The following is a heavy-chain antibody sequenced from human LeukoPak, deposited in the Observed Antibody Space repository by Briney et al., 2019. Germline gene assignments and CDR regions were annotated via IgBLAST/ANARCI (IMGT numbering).Heavy chain of an antibody. CDR2: ISGYNGNT. D-gene: IGHD3-22*01. Sequence: ASVKVSCKASGYTFTRYGISWVRQAPGQGLEWMGWISGYNGNTNHAQKVQGRVTMTTDTSTNTAYMEMRSLRSDDTAVYYCARGGKEGSGYGDYWGQGTLVTVSS. V-gene: IGHV1-18*01. CDR1: GYTFTRYG. CDR3: ARGGKEGSGYGDY. J-gene: IGHJ4*02.